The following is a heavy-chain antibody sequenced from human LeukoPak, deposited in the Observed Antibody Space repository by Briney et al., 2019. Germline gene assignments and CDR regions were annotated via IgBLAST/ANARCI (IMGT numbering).Heavy chain of an antibody. J-gene: IGHJ5*02. CDR3: AKYSYGSGTSFDP. CDR1: GFTFSSYW. D-gene: IGHD3-10*01. Sequence: PGGSLRLSCAASGFTFSSYWMSWVRQAPGKGLEWVANIKQDGSEKYYVDSVKGRFTISRDNAKNSLYLQMSSLRAEDTAVFYCAKYSYGSGTSFDPWGQGTLVTVSS. V-gene: IGHV3-7*01. CDR2: IKQDGSEK.